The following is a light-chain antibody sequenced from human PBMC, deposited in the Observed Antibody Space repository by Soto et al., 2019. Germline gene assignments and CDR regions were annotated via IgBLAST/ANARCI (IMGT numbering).Light chain of an antibody. CDR3: SSQADSSNV. V-gene: IGLV2-8*01. J-gene: IGLJ1*01. CDR1: SSDVGGYNY. CDR2: EVN. Sequence: QSALTQPPSASGSPGQTVAISCTGTSSDVGGYNYVSWYQQHPGKAPKLMIYEVNKRPSGVPDRFSGSKSGNTASLAVSGLQAEDEADYYCSSQADSSNVFGTGTKVTVL.